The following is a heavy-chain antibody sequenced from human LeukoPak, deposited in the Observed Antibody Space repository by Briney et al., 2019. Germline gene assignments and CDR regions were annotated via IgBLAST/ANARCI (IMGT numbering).Heavy chain of an antibody. D-gene: IGHD2-21*02. CDR3: ARDRWDCGGDCNSCDC. CDR2: ISPNGCCT. J-gene: IGHJ4*02. V-gene: IGHV1-46*01. CDR1: GYSFTIYY. Sequence: ASVKVSCKASGYSFTIYYMHWVRQAPGQGLEWMGIISPNGCCTGYARKFEGRVTMTRDSSTSTAYMELNSLIVEHQAVYYCARDRWDCGGDCNSCDCWGQGTPVSASS.